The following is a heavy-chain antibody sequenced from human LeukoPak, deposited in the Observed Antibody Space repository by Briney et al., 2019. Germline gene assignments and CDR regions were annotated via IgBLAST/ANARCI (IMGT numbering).Heavy chain of an antibody. CDR3: ARDSRRAYCGGDCYRGLDY. CDR2: IYTSGST. V-gene: IGHV4-61*02. D-gene: IGHD2-21*02. CDR1: GGSISSGSYY. Sequence: SETLSLTCTVSGGSISSGSYYWSWIRQPAGKGLEWIGRIYTSGSTNYNPSLKSRVTISVDTSKNQFSLKLSSVTAADTAVYYCARDSRRAYCGGDCYRGLDYWGQGTLVTVSS. J-gene: IGHJ4*02.